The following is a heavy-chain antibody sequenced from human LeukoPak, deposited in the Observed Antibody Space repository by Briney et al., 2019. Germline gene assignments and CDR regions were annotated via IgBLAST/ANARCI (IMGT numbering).Heavy chain of an antibody. CDR2: ISSSSTYI. V-gene: IGHV3-21*01. CDR1: GFLFSSYT. Sequence: GGSLTLSCSASGFLFSSYTMNWVRQAPGKGLEWVSSISSSSTYIYYADSVKGRFTISRDNAENSLYLQMDSLRAEDTAIYYCARDLYSTSSFDYWGQGTLVTVSS. CDR3: ARDLYSTSSFDY. J-gene: IGHJ4*02. D-gene: IGHD2/OR15-2a*01.